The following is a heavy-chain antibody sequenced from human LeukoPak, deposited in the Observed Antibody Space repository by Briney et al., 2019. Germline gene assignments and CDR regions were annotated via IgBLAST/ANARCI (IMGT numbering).Heavy chain of an antibody. V-gene: IGHV1-2*02. J-gene: IGHJ4*02. Sequence: EASVKVSCKASGYTFTGHYMHLVRRAPGQGLEWMGWSNANSGGTNYAQKFQGRVTMTRDTSISTAYMELSRLRSDDTAVYYCARDLPYYYDSSGYSSPGNWGQGTLVTVSS. CDR1: GYTFTGHY. CDR3: ARDLPYYYDSSGYSSPGN. D-gene: IGHD3-22*01. CDR2: SNANSGGT.